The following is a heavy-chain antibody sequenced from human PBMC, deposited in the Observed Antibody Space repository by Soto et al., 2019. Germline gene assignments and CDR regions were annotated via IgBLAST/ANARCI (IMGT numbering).Heavy chain of an antibody. V-gene: IGHV3-74*01. J-gene: IGHJ6*02. CDR3: ARGVRGHYGKDV. CDR1: GFTFNNYW. Sequence: EVQLVESGGGLVQPGGSLRLSCAASGFTFNNYWIHWVRQAPGKGPMWVSRINGDGTTTNYADSVKGRFAISRDNAKNTVYLQMNSLRAEDTALYYRARGVRGHYGKDVWGQGTTVTVSS. D-gene: IGHD3-10*01. CDR2: INGDGTTT.